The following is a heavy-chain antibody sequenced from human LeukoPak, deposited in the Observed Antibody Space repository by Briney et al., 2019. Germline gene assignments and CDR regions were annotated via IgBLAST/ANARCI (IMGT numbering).Heavy chain of an antibody. J-gene: IGHJ6*02. D-gene: IGHD3-10*01. CDR2: IHYSGRT. CDR1: GGSISGYY. Sequence: SETLSLTCTVSGGSISGYYWNWIRQPPGKGLEWIGYIHYSGRTNYNPSLRSRVTMSVDTSKNQFSLRLSSVTAADTAVYYCARYYGAGSYSAYYYFGMDVWGQGTTVTVSS. CDR3: ARYYGAGSYSAYYYFGMDV. V-gene: IGHV4-59*08.